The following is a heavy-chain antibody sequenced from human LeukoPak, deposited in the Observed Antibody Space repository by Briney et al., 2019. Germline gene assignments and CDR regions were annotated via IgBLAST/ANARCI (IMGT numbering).Heavy chain of an antibody. J-gene: IGHJ5*02. CDR2: INHSGST. D-gene: IGHD3-3*01. CDR3: ARDGDYDFWSGYYYNWFDP. CDR1: GGSFSSYY. V-gene: IGHV4-34*01. Sequence: SETLSLTCTVSGGSFSSYYWSWIRQPPGKGLEWIGEINHSGSTNYNPSLKSRVTISVDTSKNQFSPKLSSVTAADTAVYYCARDGDYDFWSGYYYNWFDPWGQGTLVTVSS.